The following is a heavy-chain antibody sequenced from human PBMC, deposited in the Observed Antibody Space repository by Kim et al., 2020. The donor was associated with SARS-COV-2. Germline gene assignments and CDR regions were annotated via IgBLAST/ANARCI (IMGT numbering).Heavy chain of an antibody. V-gene: IGHV3-11*05. J-gene: IGHJ4*02. Sequence: GGSLRLSCAASGFTFRDYYMSWIRQAPGKGLEWVSWISTHSGYTNYAASVKGRFTISRDDGKNLLYLQMNSPRDEATAVYYCARDAARPDFWGQGTLLT. D-gene: IGHD6-13*01. CDR2: ISTHSGYT. CDR3: ARDAARPDF. CDR1: GFTFRDYY.